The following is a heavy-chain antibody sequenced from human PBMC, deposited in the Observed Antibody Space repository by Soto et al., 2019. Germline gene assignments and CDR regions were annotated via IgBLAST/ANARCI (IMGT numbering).Heavy chain of an antibody. J-gene: IGHJ6*02. CDR3: AGGYCGGDCYSPRLYYYGMDV. D-gene: IGHD2-21*02. CDR2: IIHTGNT. CDR1: SGSFSGYY. Sequence: LETLSLTCAVYSGSFSGYYWTWIRQPPGKGLEWIGQIIHTGNTNYNPSLKSRVTISEDTSKNQFSLKLTSVTAADTAMYYCAGGYCGGDCYSPRLYYYGMDVWGQGTTVTVSS. V-gene: IGHV4-34*12.